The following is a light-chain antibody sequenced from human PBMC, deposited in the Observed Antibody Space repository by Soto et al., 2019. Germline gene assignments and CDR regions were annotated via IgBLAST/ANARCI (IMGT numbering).Light chain of an antibody. CDR2: EGS. V-gene: IGLV2-23*01. CDR1: SSDVGSYNL. CDR3: CSYAGSSTWV. Sequence: QSALTQPASVSGSPGQSITISCTGTSSDVGSYNLGSWYQQHPGKAPKLMIYEGSKRPSGVSNRLSGSKSGNTTSLTISGLQAEDEADYYCCSYAGSSTWVFGVGTKLPVL. J-gene: IGLJ3*02.